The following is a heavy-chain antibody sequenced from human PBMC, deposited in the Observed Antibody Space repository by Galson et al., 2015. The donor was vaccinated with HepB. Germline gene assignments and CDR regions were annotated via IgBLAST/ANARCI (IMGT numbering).Heavy chain of an antibody. D-gene: IGHD4-11*01. CDR3: ATSPLTNYWYFDV. J-gene: IGHJ2*01. CDR1: GFTFSTYW. V-gene: IGHV3-74*01. Sequence: SLRLSCAASGFTFSTYWMHWVRQVPGKGLVWVSRINSDGSSTRQADSVKGRFTISRDNAKNTLYLQMNSLRVEDTALYYCATSPLTNYWYFDVWGRGTLVTVSS. CDR2: INSDGSST.